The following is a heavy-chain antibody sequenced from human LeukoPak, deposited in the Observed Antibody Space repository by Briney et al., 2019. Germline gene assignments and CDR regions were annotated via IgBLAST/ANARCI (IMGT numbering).Heavy chain of an antibody. V-gene: IGHV1-24*01. CDR1: GYTLTELS. D-gene: IGHD2-15*01. CDR2: FDPEDGET. Sequence: GASVKVSCKVSGYTLTELSMHWVRQAPGKGLEWMGGFDPEDGETIYAQKFQGRVTMTEDTSTDTAYMELSSLRSEDTAVYYCARGEIVVVAAYYYYGMDVWGQGTTVTVSS. CDR3: ARGEIVVVAAYYYYGMDV. J-gene: IGHJ6*02.